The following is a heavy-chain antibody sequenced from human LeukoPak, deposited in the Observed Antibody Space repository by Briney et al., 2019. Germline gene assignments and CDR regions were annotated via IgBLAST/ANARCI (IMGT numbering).Heavy chain of an antibody. CDR1: GFTFSSYS. D-gene: IGHD1-1*01. CDR3: ARDRSWNPYYFDY. V-gene: IGHV3-21*01. J-gene: IGHJ4*02. Sequence: GGSLRLSCAASGFTFSSYSMNWVRQAPGKGLEWVSSISSSSSYIYYADSVKGRFTISRDNAKNSLYLQMNSLRAEDTAVYCCARDRSWNPYYFDYWGQGTLVTVSS. CDR2: ISSSSSYI.